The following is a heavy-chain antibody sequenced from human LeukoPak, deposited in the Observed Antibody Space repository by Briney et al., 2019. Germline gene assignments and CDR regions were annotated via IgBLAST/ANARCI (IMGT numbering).Heavy chain of an antibody. Sequence: ASVKVSCKASGYTFTSYYMHWVRQAPGQGLEWMGIINPSGGSTSYAQKFQGRVTMTRDTSTGTVYMELSSLRSEDTAVYYCARDHEWELMEDYWGQGTLVTVSS. CDR1: GYTFTSYY. CDR3: ARDHEWELMEDY. J-gene: IGHJ4*02. CDR2: INPSGGST. V-gene: IGHV1-46*01. D-gene: IGHD1-26*01.